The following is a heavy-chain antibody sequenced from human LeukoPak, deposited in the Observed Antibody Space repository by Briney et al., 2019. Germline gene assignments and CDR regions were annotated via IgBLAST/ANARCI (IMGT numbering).Heavy chain of an antibody. D-gene: IGHD6-19*01. V-gene: IGHV4-30-2*01. CDR1: GGSISSGGYY. J-gene: IGHJ4*02. CDR2: IYHSGST. CDR3: ARTLAGGPAEVGGWSHSSFDY. Sequence: SQTLSLTCTVSGGSISSGGYYWSWIRQPPGKGLEWIGYIYHSGSTYYNPSLKSRVTISVDRSKNQFSLKLSSVTAADTAVYYCARTLAGGPAEVGGWSHSSFDYWGQGTLVTVSS.